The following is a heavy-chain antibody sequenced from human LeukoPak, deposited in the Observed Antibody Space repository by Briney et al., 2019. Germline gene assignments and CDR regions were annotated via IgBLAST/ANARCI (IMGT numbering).Heavy chain of an antibody. J-gene: IGHJ6*03. CDR2: INPNSGGT. D-gene: IGHD6-19*01. CDR3: ARGSPPIAVAGTRYYYYYYMDV. V-gene: IGHV1-2*02. CDR1: GYTFTGYY. Sequence: ASVKVSCKASGYTFTGYYMHWVRQAPGQGLEWMGWINPNSGGTNYAQKFQGRVTMTRDTSISTAYMELSRLRSDDTAVYYCARGSPPIAVAGTRYYYYYYMDVWGKGTTVTISS.